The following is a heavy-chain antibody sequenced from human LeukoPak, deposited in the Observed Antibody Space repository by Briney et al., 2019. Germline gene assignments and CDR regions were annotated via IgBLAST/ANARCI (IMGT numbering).Heavy chain of an antibody. V-gene: IGHV3-7*01. D-gene: IGHD2-21*02. CDR3: ATDRDNSDWQKRFDS. CDR2: INQDASEI. J-gene: IGHJ4*02. Sequence: GGSLRLSCAASGFTFSTYWMNWYRQAPGKGLEWVGNINQDASEINYVDSVRGRFTISRDNAKNSLHLQMNSLSAEDTAVYYCATDRDNSDWQKRFDSWGQGTLVTVSS. CDR1: GFTFSTYW.